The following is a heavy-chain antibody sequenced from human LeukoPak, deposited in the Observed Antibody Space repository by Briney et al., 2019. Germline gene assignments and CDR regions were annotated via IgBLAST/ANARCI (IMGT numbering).Heavy chain of an antibody. D-gene: IGHD5-18*01. V-gene: IGHV1-69*04. J-gene: IGHJ4*02. CDR3: ARDSYGYYY. CDR1: GYTFTSYG. Sequence: ASVKVSCKASGYTFTSYGISWVRQAPGQGLEWMGRIIPILGIANYAQKFQGRVTITADKSTSTAYMELSSLRSEDTAVYYCARDSYGYYYWGQGTLVTVSS. CDR2: IIPILGIA.